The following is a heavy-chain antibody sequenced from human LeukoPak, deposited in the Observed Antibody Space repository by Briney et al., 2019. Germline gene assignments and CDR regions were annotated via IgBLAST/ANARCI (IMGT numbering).Heavy chain of an antibody. V-gene: IGHV3-30*18. Sequence: PGGSLRLSCAASGFTFSSYGMHWVRQAPGKGLEWVAVISYDGSNKYYADSVKGRFTISRDNSKNTLYLQMNSLRAEDTAVYCAKDRIKDTGFYYGMDVWGQGTTVTVCS. CDR3: AKDRIKDTGFYYGMDV. J-gene: IGHJ6*02. CDR1: GFTFSSYG. D-gene: IGHD2-15*01. CDR2: ISYDGSNK.